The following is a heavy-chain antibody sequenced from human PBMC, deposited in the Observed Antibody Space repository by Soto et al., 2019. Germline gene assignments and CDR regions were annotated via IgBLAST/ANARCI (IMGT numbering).Heavy chain of an antibody. V-gene: IGHV1-2*04. Sequence: ASVKVSCKASGYTFTGYYMHWVRQAPGQGLEWMGWINPKNGGTNYAQKFQGWVTMTRDTSISTAYMELSRLRSDDTAVYYCASEVTISNPPSPHPHYCGLDVWGQGTTVTVSS. CDR2: INPKNGGT. CDR3: ASEVTISNPPSPHPHYCGLDV. D-gene: IGHD3-3*01. J-gene: IGHJ6*02. CDR1: GYTFTGYY.